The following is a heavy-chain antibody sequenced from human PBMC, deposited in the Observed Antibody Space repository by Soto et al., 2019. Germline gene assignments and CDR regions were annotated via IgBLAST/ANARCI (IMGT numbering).Heavy chain of an antibody. CDR2: IIPIFGTA. CDR1: GGTFSSYA. J-gene: IGHJ6*02. V-gene: IGHV1-69*13. Sequence: ASVKVSCKASGGTFSSYAISWVRQAPGQGLEWMGGIIPIFGTANYAQKFQGRVTITADESTSTAYMELSSLRSEDTAVYYCARDGRYCSGGSCSLPYGMDVWGQRTTVTVSS. CDR3: ARDGRYCSGGSCSLPYGMDV. D-gene: IGHD2-15*01.